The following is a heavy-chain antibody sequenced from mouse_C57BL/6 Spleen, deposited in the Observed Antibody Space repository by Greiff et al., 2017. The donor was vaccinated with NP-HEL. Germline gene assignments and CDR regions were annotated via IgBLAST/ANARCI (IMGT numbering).Heavy chain of an antibody. D-gene: IGHD2-3*01. V-gene: IGHV5-4*01. J-gene: IGHJ1*03. CDR3: ARDLPIYDGYYGDFDV. CDR2: ISDGGSYT. Sequence: EVQGVESGGGLVKPGGSLKLSCAASGFTFSSYAMSWVRQTPEKRLEWVATISDGGSYTYYPDNVKGRFTISRDNAKNNLYLQMSHLKSEDTAMYYGARDLPIYDGYYGDFDVWGTGTTVTVSS. CDR1: GFTFSSYA.